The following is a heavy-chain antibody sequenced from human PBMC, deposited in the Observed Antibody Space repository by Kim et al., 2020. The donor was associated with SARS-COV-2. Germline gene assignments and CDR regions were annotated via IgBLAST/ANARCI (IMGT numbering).Heavy chain of an antibody. V-gene: IGHV1-24*01. Sequence: ASVKVSCKVSGYTLTELSMHWVRQAPGKGLEWMGGFDPEDGETIYAQKFQGRVTMTEDTSTDTAYMELSSLRSEDTAVYYCATTVYAHNWFDPWGQGTLVTVSS. CDR1: GYTLTELS. CDR3: ATTVYAHNWFDP. CDR2: FDPEDGET. J-gene: IGHJ5*02. D-gene: IGHD2-8*01.